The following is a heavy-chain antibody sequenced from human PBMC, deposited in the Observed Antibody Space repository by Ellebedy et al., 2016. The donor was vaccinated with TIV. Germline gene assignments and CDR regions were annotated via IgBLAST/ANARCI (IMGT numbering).Heavy chain of an antibody. J-gene: IGHJ3*02. CDR2: IYSGGST. CDR3: ATETFNDVYLKLWGVFDI. Sequence: GESLKISCAASGFNVSSSYMSWVRQGPGKGLEWVSVIYSGGSTYHADSVRGRITISRDSSKNKLYLQMNSLRAEDTAVYYRATETFNDVYLKLWGVFDIWGQGTLVTVSS. CDR1: GFNVSSSY. V-gene: IGHV3-66*01. D-gene: IGHD2-2*02.